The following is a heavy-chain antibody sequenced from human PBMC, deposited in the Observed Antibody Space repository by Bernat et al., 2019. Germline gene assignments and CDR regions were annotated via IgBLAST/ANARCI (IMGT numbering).Heavy chain of an antibody. CDR3: TRDPEALDS. Sequence: EVQLVESGGGLVQPGWSLRLYCTASGFTFSTYSMNWVRQAPGKGLEWVSYIRGRGTPIYYADSVKGRFTISRDNAKNSLYLQMNGLRAEDTAVYYCTRDPEALDSWGQGTLVTVSS. J-gene: IGHJ4*02. V-gene: IGHV3-48*01. CDR1: GFTFSTYS. CDR2: IRGRGTPI.